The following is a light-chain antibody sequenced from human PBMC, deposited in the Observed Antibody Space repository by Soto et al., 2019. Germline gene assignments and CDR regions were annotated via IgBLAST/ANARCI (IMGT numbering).Light chain of an antibody. V-gene: IGLV2-14*03. CDR3: SSYTSSSAVV. CDR1: NSDVGGYNY. J-gene: IGLJ2*01. Sequence: QSALTQPASVSGSPGQSITISCTGTNSDVGGYNYVSWYQQHPGKAPKLMIYAVSNRPSGVSNRFSGSKSGNTASLTISGLQAEDETDYYCSSYTSSSAVVFGGGTKLTVL. CDR2: AVS.